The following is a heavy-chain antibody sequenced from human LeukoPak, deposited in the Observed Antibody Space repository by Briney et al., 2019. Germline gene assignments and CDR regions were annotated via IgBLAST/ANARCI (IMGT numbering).Heavy chain of an antibody. Sequence: PGGSLRLSCAASGLTFSNAWMSWVRQAPGKGLEWVGRIKSKTDGGTTDYAAPVKGRFTISRDDSKNTLYLQMNSLKTEDTAVYYCTTNVLRFLEWLLCFWGQGTLVTVSS. V-gene: IGHV3-15*01. D-gene: IGHD3-3*01. CDR3: TTNVLRFLEWLLCF. CDR2: IKSKTDGGTT. CDR1: GLTFSNAW. J-gene: IGHJ4*02.